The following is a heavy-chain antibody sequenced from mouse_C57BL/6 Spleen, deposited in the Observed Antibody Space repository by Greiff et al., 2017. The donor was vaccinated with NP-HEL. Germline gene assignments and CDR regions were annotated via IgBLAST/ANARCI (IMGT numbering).Heavy chain of an antibody. Sequence: EVQLQQSGPELVKPGASVKISCKASGYTFTDYYMNWVKQSHGKSLEWIGDINPNNGGTSYNQKFKGKATLTVDKSCSTAYMELRSLTSEDSAVYYCARATTVVAEDYFDYWGQGTTLTVSS. CDR2: INPNNGGT. CDR3: ARATTVVAEDYFDY. J-gene: IGHJ2*01. V-gene: IGHV1-26*01. D-gene: IGHD1-1*01. CDR1: GYTFTDYY.